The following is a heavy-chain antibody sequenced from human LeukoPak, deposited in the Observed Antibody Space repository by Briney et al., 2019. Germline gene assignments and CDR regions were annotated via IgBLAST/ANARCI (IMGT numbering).Heavy chain of an antibody. J-gene: IGHJ2*01. CDR3: ARRFDL. CDR1: GFIVSSYE. Sequence: GGSLRLSCAASGFIVSSYEMNWVRQAPGKGLEWVSYISSSGSSIFYPDSVKGRFTISRDNAKNSLYLQMNSLRAEDTAVYYCARRFDLWGRGTPVTVSS. V-gene: IGHV3-48*03. CDR2: ISSSGSSI.